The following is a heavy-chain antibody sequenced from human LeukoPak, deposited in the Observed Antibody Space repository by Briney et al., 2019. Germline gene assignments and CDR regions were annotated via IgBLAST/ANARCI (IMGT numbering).Heavy chain of an antibody. CDR1: GFTFSSYS. V-gene: IGHV3-48*04. J-gene: IGHJ4*02. D-gene: IGHD6-19*01. Sequence: GGSLRLSCAASGFTFSSYSMNWVRQAPGKGLEWVSYISSDSTIIYYADSVKGRFTISRDNAKNSLYLQMNSLRAEDTAVYYCARASSGWSGPFDYWGQGTLLTVSS. CDR2: ISSDSTII. CDR3: ARASSGWSGPFDY.